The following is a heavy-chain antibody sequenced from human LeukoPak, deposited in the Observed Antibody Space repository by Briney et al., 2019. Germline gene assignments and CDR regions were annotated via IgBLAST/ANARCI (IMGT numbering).Heavy chain of an antibody. D-gene: IGHD2-2*01. CDR1: GFTFSSYG. CDR2: IRYDGSNK. CDR3: AKDRDIVVVPAAHSTLGY. Sequence: GGSLRLSCAASGFTFSSYGMHWVRQAPGKGLEWVAFIRYDGSNKYYADSVKGRFTISRDNSKNTLYLQMNSLRAEDTAVYYCAKDRDIVVVPAAHSTLGYWGQGTLVTVSS. V-gene: IGHV3-30*02. J-gene: IGHJ4*02.